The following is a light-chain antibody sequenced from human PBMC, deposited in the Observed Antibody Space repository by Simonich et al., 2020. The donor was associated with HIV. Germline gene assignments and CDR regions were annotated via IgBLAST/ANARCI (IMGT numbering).Light chain of an antibody. CDR3: QHLNSVPFT. CDR1: QSISTW. CDR2: KAS. Sequence: DIQMTQSPSTLSASVGDRVTITCRASQSISTWLAWYQQKPGKAPKPLIYKASSLESGVPSRFSGSGSGTEFTLTISSLQPDDFATYYCQHLNSVPFTFGPGTKVDI. J-gene: IGKJ3*01. V-gene: IGKV1-5*03.